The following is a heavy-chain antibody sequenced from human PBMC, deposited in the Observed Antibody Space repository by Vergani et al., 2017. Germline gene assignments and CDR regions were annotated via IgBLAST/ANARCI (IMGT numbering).Heavy chain of an antibody. CDR2: IYTSGST. CDR3: ARLKAGTTSRWFDP. V-gene: IGHV4-61*05. J-gene: IGHJ5*02. CDR1: GGSISSSGYY. D-gene: IGHD1-1*01. Sequence: QLQLQESGPGLVKPSETLSLTCTVSGGSISSSGYYWSWIRQPPGKGLEWIGYIYTSGSTNYNPSLKSRVTISVDMSKNQFSLKLSSLTAADTAVYYCARLKAGTTSRWFDPWGQGTLVTVSS.